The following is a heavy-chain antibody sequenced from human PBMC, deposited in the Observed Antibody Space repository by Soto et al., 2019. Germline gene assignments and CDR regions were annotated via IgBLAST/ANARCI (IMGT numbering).Heavy chain of an antibody. D-gene: IGHD2-21*02. Sequence: QVQLVQSGAEVKKPGSSVKVSCKASGGTFSSYAISWVRQAPGQGLEGMGGIIPIFGTANYAQKFRGRVTITADESTSTAYMELSSLRSEDTAVYYCASSIVVVTAIPGYYYYYGMDVWGQGTTVTVSS. CDR1: GGTFSSYA. CDR2: IIPIFGTA. CDR3: ASSIVVVTAIPGYYYYYGMDV. V-gene: IGHV1-69*01. J-gene: IGHJ6*02.